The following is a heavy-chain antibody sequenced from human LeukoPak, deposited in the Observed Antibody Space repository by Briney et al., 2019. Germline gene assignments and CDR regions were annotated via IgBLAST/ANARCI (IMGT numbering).Heavy chain of an antibody. J-gene: IGHJ6*04. CDR3: ARGILWFGDDV. CDR2: MNPNSGNT. D-gene: IGHD3-10*01. V-gene: IGHV1-8*01. CDR1: GYTFTSYD. Sequence: ASVKVSCKASGYTFTSYDIDWVRQATGQGLEWMGWMNPNSGNTGYAQKFQDRVTMTRNTSISTAYMELSSLRSEDTAVYYCARGILWFGDDVWGKGTTVTISS.